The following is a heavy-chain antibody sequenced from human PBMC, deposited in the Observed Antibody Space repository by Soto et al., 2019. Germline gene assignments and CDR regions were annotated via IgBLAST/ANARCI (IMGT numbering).Heavy chain of an antibody. V-gene: IGHV4-31*03. CDR3: ATYGSGSYKPTTFDY. D-gene: IGHD3-10*01. Sequence: QVQLQESGPGLVKPSQTLSLTCTVSGGSISSGGYYWSWIRQHPGKGLEWIGYIYYSGSTYYNPSRNRRVTITVDTSKNQFSLKLSSVTAADTAVYYCATYGSGSYKPTTFDYWGQGTLVTVSS. J-gene: IGHJ4*02. CDR2: IYYSGST. CDR1: GGSISSGGYY.